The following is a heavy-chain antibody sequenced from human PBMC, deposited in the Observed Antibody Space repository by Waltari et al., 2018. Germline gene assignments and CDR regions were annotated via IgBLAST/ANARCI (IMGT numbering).Heavy chain of an antibody. Sequence: QVQLAQSGAEVKSPGSSVTISCKASGLSIRGYTSSWVRQAPGQGLEWMGGFIPLSWSQIYTQKFQGRLTITADGSTRTTVMQLTNLRYEDTAVYFCARGYRYDSSERFYLDYWGQGTPVIVSS. CDR2: FIPLSWSQ. V-gene: IGHV1-69*12. CDR3: ARGYRYDSSERFYLDY. D-gene: IGHD3-16*02. CDR1: GLSIRGYT. J-gene: IGHJ4*02.